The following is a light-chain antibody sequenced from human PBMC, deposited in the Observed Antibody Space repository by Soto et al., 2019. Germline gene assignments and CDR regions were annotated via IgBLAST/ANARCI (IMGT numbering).Light chain of an antibody. CDR1: QSISSL. Sequence: DIQMTQSPSTLSASVGDRVTITCRASQSISSLLAWYQQKPGKAPKLLIYKASSLESGVPSRFSGSGSGTEFTLTISSLQPDDFASYYCQQYNSYPFTFGPGTKVDIK. V-gene: IGKV1-5*03. J-gene: IGKJ3*01. CDR2: KAS. CDR3: QQYNSYPFT.